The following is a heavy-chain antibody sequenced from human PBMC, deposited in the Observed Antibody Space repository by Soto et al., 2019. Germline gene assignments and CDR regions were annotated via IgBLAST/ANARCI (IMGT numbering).Heavy chain of an antibody. V-gene: IGHV4-59*01. CDR1: GGSISSYF. Sequence: SETLSLTCTVSGGSISSYFWSWIRQPPGKGLEWIGYIDYSGSTNYNPSLKSRVTISVDTSKNQFSLKLTSVTAADTAVYYCARAGTAMVHLDYWGQGSLVTVS. CDR2: IDYSGST. CDR3: ARAGTAMVHLDY. J-gene: IGHJ4*02. D-gene: IGHD5-18*01.